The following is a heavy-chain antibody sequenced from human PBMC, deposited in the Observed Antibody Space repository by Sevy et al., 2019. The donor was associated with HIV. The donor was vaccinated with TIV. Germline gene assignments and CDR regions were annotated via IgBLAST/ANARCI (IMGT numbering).Heavy chain of an antibody. CDR2: ISSSSSYI. J-gene: IGHJ4*02. CDR1: GFTFSSYS. CDR3: ARDNPGYSSSWSPGL. Sequence: GGSLRLSCAASGFTFSSYSMNWVRQAPGKGLEWVSSISSSSSYIYYADSVKGRFTISRDNAKNSLYLQMNSLRAEDTAVYYCARDNPGYSSSWSPGLWGQGTLATVSS. V-gene: IGHV3-21*01. D-gene: IGHD6-13*01.